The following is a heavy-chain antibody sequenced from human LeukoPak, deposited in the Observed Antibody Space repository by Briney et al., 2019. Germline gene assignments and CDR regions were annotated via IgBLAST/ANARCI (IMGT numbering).Heavy chain of an antibody. CDR1: GGTFSSYA. CDR3: AGDYDILTGPRGWFDP. J-gene: IGHJ5*02. V-gene: IGHV1-69*05. Sequence: SVKVSCKASGGTFSSYAISWVRQAPGQGLEWMGGIIPIFCTANYAQKFQGRVTITTDESTSTAYMELSSLRSEDTAVYYCAGDYDILTGPRGWFDPWGQGTLVTVSS. D-gene: IGHD3-9*01. CDR2: IIPIFCTA.